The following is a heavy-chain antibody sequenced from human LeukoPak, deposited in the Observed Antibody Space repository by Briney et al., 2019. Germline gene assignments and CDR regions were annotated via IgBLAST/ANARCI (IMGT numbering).Heavy chain of an antibody. CDR2: IYYSGST. CDR3: ASHIRERFLEWHRNYFDY. CDR1: GGSISSSSYY. V-gene: IGHV4-39*07. D-gene: IGHD3-3*01. J-gene: IGHJ4*02. Sequence: SETLSLTCTVSGGSISSSSYYWGWIRQPPGKGLEWIGSIYYSGSTYYNPSLKSRVTISVDTSKNQFSLKLSSVTAADTAVYYCASHIRERFLEWHRNYFDYWGQGTLVTVSS.